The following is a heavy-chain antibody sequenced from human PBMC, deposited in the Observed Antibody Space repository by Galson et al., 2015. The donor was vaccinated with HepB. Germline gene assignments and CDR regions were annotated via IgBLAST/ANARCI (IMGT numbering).Heavy chain of an antibody. CDR1: GFTVSDNY. D-gene: IGHD3-3*01. CDR3: ARAPSRFLELYGMDV. J-gene: IGHJ6*02. CDR2: IYSGGGK. Sequence: SLRLSCAASGFTVSDNYMSWVRQAPGKGLEWVSVIYSGGGKDYADSVKGRFTISRDNSKNRLYLQMNSLRAEDTAVYYCARAPSRFLELYGMDVWGQGTTVTV. V-gene: IGHV3-66*02.